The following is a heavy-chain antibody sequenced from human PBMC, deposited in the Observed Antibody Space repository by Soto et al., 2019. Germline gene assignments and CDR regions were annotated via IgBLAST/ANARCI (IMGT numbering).Heavy chain of an antibody. CDR3: ATRITVFGLLIPPFDP. D-gene: IGHD3-3*01. V-gene: IGHV4-34*10. Sequence: SSTLSLTCAVYGGSVNGYYWNWIRQPPGKGLEWIEEMNHTGGTHYNLSLNSRFTMSVDTSKNQFSLRLSSVTAADTAIYYCATRITVFGLLIPPFDPWGQGTQVTVTS. CDR2: MNHTGGT. CDR1: GGSVNGYY. J-gene: IGHJ5*02.